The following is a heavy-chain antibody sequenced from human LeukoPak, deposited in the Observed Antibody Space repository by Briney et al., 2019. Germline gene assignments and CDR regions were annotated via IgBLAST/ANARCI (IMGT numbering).Heavy chain of an antibody. CDR2: ISWNSGTI. D-gene: IGHD6-13*01. Sequence: GGSLRLSCAASGFTFDDYAMHWVRHAPGKGGEWVSGISWNSGTIYYAASVKGRFTISRDDAKNSLYLQMNSLRPEDTALYYCAKRSAAGTVGYVDYWGQGTLVSVSS. CDR1: GFTFDDYA. CDR3: AKRSAAGTVGYVDY. J-gene: IGHJ4*02. V-gene: IGHV3-9*01.